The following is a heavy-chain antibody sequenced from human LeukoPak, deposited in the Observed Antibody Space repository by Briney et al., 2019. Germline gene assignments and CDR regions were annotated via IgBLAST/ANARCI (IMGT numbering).Heavy chain of an antibody. Sequence: GASVKVYCKASGYTFTGYGISWVRQAPGQGLEWMGWISGYSGNIQYAQKFQGRATMTTDTSTSTAFMELRSLRPDDTALYYCVRDWDSDSSGHWAAQGSAGGLDIWGQGTIVTVSS. CDR2: ISGYSGNI. CDR1: GYTFTGYG. D-gene: IGHD3-22*01. CDR3: VRDWDSDSSGHWAAQGSAGGLDI. V-gene: IGHV1-18*01. J-gene: IGHJ3*02.